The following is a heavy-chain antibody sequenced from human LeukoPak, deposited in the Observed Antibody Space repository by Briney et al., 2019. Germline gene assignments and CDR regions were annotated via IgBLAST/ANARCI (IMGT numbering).Heavy chain of an antibody. V-gene: IGHV1-3*01. CDR3: ARRVASAIDY. J-gene: IGHJ4*02. D-gene: IGHD3-3*01. CDR1: GGTFSSYA. Sequence: GASVKVSCKASGGTFSSYAISWVRQAPGQGLEWMGWINAGNGNTKYSQKFQGRVTITRDTSASTAYMELSSLRSEDTAVYYCARRVASAIDYWGQGTLVTVSS. CDR2: INAGNGNT.